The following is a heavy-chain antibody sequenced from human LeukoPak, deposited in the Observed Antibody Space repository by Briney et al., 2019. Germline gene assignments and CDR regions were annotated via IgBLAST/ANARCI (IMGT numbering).Heavy chain of an antibody. D-gene: IGHD3/OR15-3a*01. CDR3: ARWLGEKLLWTDYHYYMDV. CDR2: ISAYNGNT. J-gene: IGHJ6*03. Sequence: ASVKVSCKASGYTFTSYGISWVRQAPGQGLEWMGWISAYNGNTNYAQKLQGRVTMTTDTSTSTAYMELRSLRSDDTAVYYCARWLGEKLLWTDYHYYMDVWGKGTTVTVSS. V-gene: IGHV1-18*01. CDR1: GYTFTSYG.